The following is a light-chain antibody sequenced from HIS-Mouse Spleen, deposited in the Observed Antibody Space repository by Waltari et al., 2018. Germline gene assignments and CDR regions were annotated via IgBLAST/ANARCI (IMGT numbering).Light chain of an antibody. CDR2: AAS. J-gene: IGKJ1*01. CDR1: QGISSY. V-gene: IGKV1-8*01. CDR3: QQYYSYPPWT. Sequence: AIRMTQSPSSLSASTGDRVTITCRASQGISSYLALYQQKPWKAPKLLIYAASTLQSGVPSRFSGSGSGTDFTLTISCLQSEDFATYYCQQYYSYPPWTFGQGTKVEIK.